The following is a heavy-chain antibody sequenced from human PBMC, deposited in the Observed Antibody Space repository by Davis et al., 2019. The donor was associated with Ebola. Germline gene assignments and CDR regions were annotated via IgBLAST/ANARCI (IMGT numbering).Heavy chain of an antibody. Sequence: ASVKVSCKASGYTFTSYDINWVRQATGQGLEWMGWMNPNSGNTGYAQKFQGRVTMTRNTSISTAYMELSSLRSEDTAGYYCARVLDYGGNSYGYWGQGTLVTVSS. V-gene: IGHV1-8*01. CDR1: GYTFTSYD. D-gene: IGHD4-23*01. CDR2: MNPNSGNT. CDR3: ARVLDYGGNSYGY. J-gene: IGHJ4*02.